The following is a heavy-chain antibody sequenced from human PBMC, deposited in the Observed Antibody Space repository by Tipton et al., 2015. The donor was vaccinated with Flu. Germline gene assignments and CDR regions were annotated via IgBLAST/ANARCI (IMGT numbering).Heavy chain of an antibody. J-gene: IGHJ4*02. CDR2: IFPSGTT. CDR1: GYSIHDGYY. D-gene: IGHD1-1*01. V-gene: IGHV4-38-2*02. CDR3: ARDIRSGAAYDY. Sequence: TLSLTCAVSGYSIHDGYYWGWTRQTPEKGLEWIGNIFPSGTTYYNPSLESRVTLSVDTSKNQFSLKLTSVTAADTATYFCARDIRSGAAYDYWGQG.